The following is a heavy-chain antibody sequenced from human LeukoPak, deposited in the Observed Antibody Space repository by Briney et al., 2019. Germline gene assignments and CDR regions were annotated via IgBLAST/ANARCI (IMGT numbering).Heavy chain of an antibody. J-gene: IGHJ4*02. Sequence: GECLKISCKGSGYSFTSYWIGWVRQMPGKGLEWMGIIYPDDSDTRYSPSFQGQVTISADKSISTAYLQWSSLKASDTAMYYCARWDRYSSGWYYFDYWGQGTLVTVSS. CDR3: ARWDRYSSGWYYFDY. V-gene: IGHV5-51*01. CDR1: GYSFTSYW. CDR2: IYPDDSDT. D-gene: IGHD6-19*01.